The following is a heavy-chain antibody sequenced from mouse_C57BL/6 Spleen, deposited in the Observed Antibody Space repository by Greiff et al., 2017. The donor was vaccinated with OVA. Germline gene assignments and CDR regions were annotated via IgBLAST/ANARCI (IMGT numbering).Heavy chain of an antibody. J-gene: IGHJ2*01. CDR3: ARGPYFDY. Sequence: DVHLVESGPGLVKPSQSLSLTCSVTGYSITSGYYWNWIRQFPGNKLEWMGYISYDGSNNYNPSLKNRISITRDTSKNQFFLKLNSVTTEDTATYYCARGPYFDYWGQGTTLTVSS. V-gene: IGHV3-6*01. CDR1: GYSITSGYY. CDR2: ISYDGSN.